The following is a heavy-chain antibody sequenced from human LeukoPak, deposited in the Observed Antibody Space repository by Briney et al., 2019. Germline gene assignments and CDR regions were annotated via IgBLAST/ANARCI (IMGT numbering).Heavy chain of an antibody. CDR2: ISSSGSTI. J-gene: IGHJ4*02. Sequence: QAGGSLRLSCAASGFTFSSYSMNWVRQAPGKGLEWVSYISSSGSTIYYADSVKGRFTISRDNAKNSLYLQMNSLRAEDTAVYYCATTSGGSPWYFDYWGQGTLVTVSS. D-gene: IGHD3-10*01. CDR1: GFTFSSYS. CDR3: ATTSGGSPWYFDY. V-gene: IGHV3-48*04.